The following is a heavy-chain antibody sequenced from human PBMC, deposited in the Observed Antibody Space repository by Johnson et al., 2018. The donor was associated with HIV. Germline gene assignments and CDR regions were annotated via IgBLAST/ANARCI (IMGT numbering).Heavy chain of an antibody. Sequence: VQLVESGGGLVKPGGSLRLSCAASGFPFSDYYMSWVRQAPGKGLGWVANINQDGVEKYYVDSVKGRFTISRDNATNSLFLQMNIVRDEDTAVYYCVRGGAVAPSSGFDIWGQGTKVTVSS. J-gene: IGHJ3*02. CDR3: VRGGAVAPSSGFDI. V-gene: IGHV3-7*05. CDR1: GFPFSDYY. CDR2: INQDGVEK. D-gene: IGHD6-19*01.